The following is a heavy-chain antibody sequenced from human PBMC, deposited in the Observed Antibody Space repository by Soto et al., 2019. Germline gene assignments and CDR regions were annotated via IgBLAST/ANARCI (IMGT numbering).Heavy chain of an antibody. D-gene: IGHD1-26*01. CDR1: GGSISSYY. CDR2: IYYSGST. CDR3: ARRWGAAFDY. Sequence: SEILSLTCTVSGGSISSYYLSWIRQPPGKGLEWIGYIYYSGSTNYNPSLKSRVTISVDTSNNQFSLKLSSVTAADTAVYYCARRWGAAFDYWGQGTLVTVSS. J-gene: IGHJ4*02. V-gene: IGHV4-59*08.